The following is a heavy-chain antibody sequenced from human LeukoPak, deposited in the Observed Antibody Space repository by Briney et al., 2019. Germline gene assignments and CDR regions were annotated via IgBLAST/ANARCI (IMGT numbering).Heavy chain of an antibody. D-gene: IGHD5-12*01. CDR1: GFTFSRYS. Sequence: KPGGSLRLSRAASGFTFSRYSMCLVRQAPGKGLEWVSSISSSSSYIYYADSVKGRFTISRDNAKNSLYLQMNSLRAEDTAVYYCARGTRLRQATTAPEAGYWGQGTLVTVSS. CDR3: ARGTRLRQATTAPEAGY. V-gene: IGHV3-21*01. CDR2: ISSSSSYI. J-gene: IGHJ4*02.